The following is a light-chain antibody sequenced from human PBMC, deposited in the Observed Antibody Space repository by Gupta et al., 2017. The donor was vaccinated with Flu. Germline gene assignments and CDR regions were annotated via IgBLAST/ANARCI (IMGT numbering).Light chain of an antibody. CDR2: EFS. CDR1: SSDVGGYNY. V-gene: IGLV2-14*01. J-gene: IGLJ1*01. Sequence: QSALTQPASVSGSPGQSITISCTGTSSDVGGYNYVSWYQQAPGKAPKLMIYEFSNRPSGVANRFSGSKYGTTAAMTTSGLQAEEEADYYCSSETSSSNHYVFGTGTKVTVL. CDR3: SSETSSSNHYV.